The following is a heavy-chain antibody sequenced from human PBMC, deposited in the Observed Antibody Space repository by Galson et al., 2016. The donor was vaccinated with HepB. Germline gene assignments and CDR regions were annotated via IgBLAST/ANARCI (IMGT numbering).Heavy chain of an antibody. CDR3: ARSGEPS. J-gene: IGHJ5*02. CDR1: GFTFSKYN. Sequence: SLRLSCAASGFTFSKYNMNWVRQAPGKGLEWVSYISSSSSSIYYADSVEGRFTISRDNAKKSLCLQMDSLRAEDTAVYYCARSGEPSWGQGTLVTVSS. CDR2: ISSSSSSI. V-gene: IGHV3-48*04. D-gene: IGHD4-17*01.